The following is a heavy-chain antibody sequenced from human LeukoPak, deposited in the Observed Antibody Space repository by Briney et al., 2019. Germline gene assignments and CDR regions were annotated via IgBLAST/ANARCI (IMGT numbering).Heavy chain of an antibody. J-gene: IGHJ6*02. CDR1: GGTFSSYA. D-gene: IGHD5-24*01. CDR3: ARDLVICEDGYNYCYYYGMDV. Sequence: SVKVSCKASGGTFSSYAIGWVRQAPGQGLEWMGGIIPIFGTANYAQKFQGRVTITADESTSTAYMELSSLRSEDTAVYYCARDLVICEDGYNYCYYYGMDVWGQGTTVTVSS. V-gene: IGHV1-69*01. CDR2: IIPIFGTA.